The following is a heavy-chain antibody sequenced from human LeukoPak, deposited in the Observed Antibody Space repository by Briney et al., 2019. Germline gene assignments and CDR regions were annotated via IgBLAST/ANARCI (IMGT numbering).Heavy chain of an antibody. Sequence: GGSLRLSCAASGFAFTRHAMHWVRQAPGKGLEWVAYIYYDGIDKNYADTVKGRFTISRDNSKNTLYLQMNSLRDEDTAVYYCTKEGGDTVVLPEAHAFDIWGQGTMVTVFS. D-gene: IGHD2-2*01. J-gene: IGHJ3*02. CDR2: IYYDGIDK. V-gene: IGHV3-30*02. CDR3: TKEGGDTVVLPEAHAFDI. CDR1: GFAFTRHA.